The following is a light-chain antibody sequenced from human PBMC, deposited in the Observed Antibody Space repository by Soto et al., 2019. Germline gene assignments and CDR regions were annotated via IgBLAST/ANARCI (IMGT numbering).Light chain of an antibody. CDR2: AAS. J-gene: IGKJ4*02. CDR1: QGIRTD. V-gene: IGKV1-17*01. CDR3: LEHNSYPLT. Sequence: DIQMTQSPSSLSASVGDRVTITCRASQGIRTDLGWYQQKPGKALKRLIYAASRMQSGVPSRFSGSGSGTECAHPISSMQPDDFATYYCLEHNSYPLTFGGGTKVEIK.